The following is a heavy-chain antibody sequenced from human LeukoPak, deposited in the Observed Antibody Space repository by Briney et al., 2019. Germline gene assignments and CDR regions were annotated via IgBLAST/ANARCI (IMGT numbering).Heavy chain of an antibody. J-gene: IGHJ4*02. CDR2: IYYSGST. Sequence: SETLSLTCTVSGGSISSSSYYWGWIRQPPGKGLEWIGNIYYSGSTYYSPSLKSRVTISVDTSKKQFSLKLSFVTAADTAVYYCARFNPAAGSFCFDYWGQGTLVTVSS. CDR3: ARFNPAAGSFCFDY. D-gene: IGHD6-13*01. CDR1: GGSISSSSYY. V-gene: IGHV4-39*01.